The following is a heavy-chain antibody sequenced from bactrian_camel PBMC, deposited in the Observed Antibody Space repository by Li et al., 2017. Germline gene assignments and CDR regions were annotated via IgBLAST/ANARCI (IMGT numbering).Heavy chain of an antibody. CDR1: GYTYSRYC. V-gene: IGHV3S53*01. CDR2: IASDGGT. Sequence: HVQLVESGGGLVQPGGSLRLSCAASGYTYSRYCMGWFRQAPGKEREGVAAIASDGGTSYTDSLKARFTISRDNAKSTLYLQMNGLKPQDTGMYYCAADWAPTDWTTCMGWVAGRANGARGPRSPSP. D-gene: IGHD5*01. J-gene: IGHJ4*01. CDR3: AADWAPTDWTTCMGWVAGRA.